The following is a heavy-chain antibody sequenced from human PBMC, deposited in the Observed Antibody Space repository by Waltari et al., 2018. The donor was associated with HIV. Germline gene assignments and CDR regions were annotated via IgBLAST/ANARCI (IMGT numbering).Heavy chain of an antibody. CDR2: ISSSSSYI. CDR3: ARDRVVVVAAPAFDI. J-gene: IGHJ3*02. Sequence: EVQLVESGGGLVKPGGSLRLSCAASGFTFSSYSMNWVRQAPGKGLEWVSSISSSSSYIYYADSVKGRFTISRDNAKNSLYLQMNSLRAEDTAVYYCARDRVVVVAAPAFDIWGQGTMVTVSS. V-gene: IGHV3-21*01. CDR1: GFTFSSYS. D-gene: IGHD2-15*01.